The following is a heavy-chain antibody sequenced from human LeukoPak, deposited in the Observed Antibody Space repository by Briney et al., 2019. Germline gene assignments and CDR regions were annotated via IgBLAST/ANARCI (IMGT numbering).Heavy chain of an antibody. CDR1: GGSISSGSYY. CDR2: IYTSGST. D-gene: IGHD5-12*01. V-gene: IGHV4-61*02. J-gene: IGHJ4*02. CDR3: ARARGPYSGYSFDY. Sequence: SETLSLTCTVSGGSISSGSYYWSWIRQPAGKGLEWIGRIYTSGSTNYNPSLKSRVTISVDTSKNQFSLKLSSVTAADTAVYYCARARGPYSGYSFDYWGQGTLVTVSS.